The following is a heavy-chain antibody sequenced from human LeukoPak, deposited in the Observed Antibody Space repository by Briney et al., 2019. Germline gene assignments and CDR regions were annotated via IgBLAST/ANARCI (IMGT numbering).Heavy chain of an antibody. J-gene: IGHJ4*02. V-gene: IGHV3-69-1*01. CDR2: INSGSTI. D-gene: IGHD3-22*01. CDR1: GFTFSSYW. Sequence: GGSLRLSCAASGFTFSSYWMHWVRQAPGKGLEWVSYINSGSTIYYADSVKGRFIISRDNAKNSLYLQMDSLRAEDTAVYYCARRTYYYDSSGHYSGFAFDYWGQGTLVTVSS. CDR3: ARRTYYYDSSGHYSGFAFDY.